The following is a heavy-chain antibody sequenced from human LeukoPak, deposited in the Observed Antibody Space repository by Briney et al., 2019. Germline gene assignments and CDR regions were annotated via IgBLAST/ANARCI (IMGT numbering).Heavy chain of an antibody. CDR1: GFSFSSIG. CDR3: AKGGRPDGWDY. J-gene: IGHJ4*02. D-gene: IGHD1-14*01. V-gene: IGHV3-23*01. Sequence: GGSLRLSCAASGFSFSSIGMSWVRQAPGKWLQWVSAISSSGNTYYADSVKGRFTISRDNSKNTLFVQMNSLGAEDTALYYCAKGGRPDGWDYWGQGTLVTVSS. CDR2: ISSSGNT.